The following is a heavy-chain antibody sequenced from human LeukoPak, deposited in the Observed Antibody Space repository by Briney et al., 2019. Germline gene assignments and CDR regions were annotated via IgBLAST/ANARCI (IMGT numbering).Heavy chain of an antibody. CDR2: IKQDGSEK. D-gene: IGHD3-22*01. J-gene: IGHJ6*03. Sequence: GGSLRLSRAASGFSFSTCGMSWVRQAPGKGQEWVANIKQDGSEKYYVDSVKGRFTISRDNAKNSLYLQMNSLRAEDTAVYYCARERMADYYDISGYYYSYDYMDVWGKGTTVTVSS. CDR1: GFSFSTCG. V-gene: IGHV3-7*01. CDR3: ARERMADYYDISGYYYSYDYMDV.